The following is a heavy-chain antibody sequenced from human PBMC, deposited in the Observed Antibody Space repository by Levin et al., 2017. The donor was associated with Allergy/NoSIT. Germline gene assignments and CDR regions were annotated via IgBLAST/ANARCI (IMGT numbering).Heavy chain of an antibody. D-gene: IGHD3-10*01. Sequence: ASVKVSCKASGYTFTGYYMHWVRQAPGQGLEWMGWINPNSGGTNYAQNFQGRVTMTRDTSISTAYMELSRLRSDDTAVYYCARDYDGSWSSIDYWGQGTLVTVSS. V-gene: IGHV1-2*02. J-gene: IGHJ4*02. CDR2: INPNSGGT. CDR3: ARDYDGSWSSIDY. CDR1: GYTFTGYY.